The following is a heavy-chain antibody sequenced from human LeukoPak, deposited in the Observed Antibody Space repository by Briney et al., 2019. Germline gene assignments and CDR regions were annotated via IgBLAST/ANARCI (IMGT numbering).Heavy chain of an antibody. Sequence: GGSLRLSCAASGFTFSSYWMHWVRQAPGKGLVWVSRINSDGSSTSYADSVKGRFTISRDNAKNTLYLQMNSLRAEDTAVYYCAKASPVITPEDYWGQGTLVTVSS. CDR1: GFTFSSYW. J-gene: IGHJ4*02. V-gene: IGHV3-74*01. CDR3: AKASPVITPEDY. CDR2: INSDGSST. D-gene: IGHD4-23*01.